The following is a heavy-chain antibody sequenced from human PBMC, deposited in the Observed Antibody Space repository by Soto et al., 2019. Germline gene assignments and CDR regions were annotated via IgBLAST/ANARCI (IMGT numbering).Heavy chain of an antibody. Sequence: QVQLVQSGAEVKKPGASVKVSCKASGYTFTSYGISWVRQAPGQGREWMGWISAYHGNTNYAQKLQGRVTMTTDTSTSTAYMELRSLRSDDTAVYYCARDSGITMVRGTLYGMDVWGQGTTVTVSS. V-gene: IGHV1-18*01. J-gene: IGHJ6*02. CDR1: GYTFTSYG. D-gene: IGHD3-10*01. CDR3: ARDSGITMVRGTLYGMDV. CDR2: ISAYHGNT.